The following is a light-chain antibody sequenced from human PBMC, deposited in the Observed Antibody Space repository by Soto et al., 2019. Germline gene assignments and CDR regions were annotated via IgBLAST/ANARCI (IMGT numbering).Light chain of an antibody. CDR1: SSDVGGYHY. Sequence: LTQPPSASESPGQSVTISCTGTSSDVGGYHYVSWYQHHPGRALQLLIYEVERRPPGVPCRFSGSKSGNTASLPVSGLHADQGADYHSLSHGGCNNNHIGTGSK. J-gene: IGLJ1*01. CDR2: EVE. CDR3: LSHGGCNNNH. V-gene: IGLV2-8*01.